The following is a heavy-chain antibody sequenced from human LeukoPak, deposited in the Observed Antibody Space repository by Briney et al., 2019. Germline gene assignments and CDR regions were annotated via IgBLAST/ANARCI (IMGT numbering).Heavy chain of an antibody. Sequence: GGSLRLSRAASGFTFSTSAMNWVRQAPGKGLEWVSAISGDGTNAYYPDSVEGRFTISRDNSKNTVFLQMNSLGAEDTAIYYCAKEGGSYHFDYWGQGTLVTVSS. CDR3: AKEGGSYHFDY. J-gene: IGHJ4*02. CDR2: ISGDGTNA. CDR1: GFTFSTSA. D-gene: IGHD1-26*01. V-gene: IGHV3-23*01.